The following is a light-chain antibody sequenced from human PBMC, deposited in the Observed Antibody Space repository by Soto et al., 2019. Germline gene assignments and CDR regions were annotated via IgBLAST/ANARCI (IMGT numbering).Light chain of an antibody. V-gene: IGKV1-5*01. J-gene: IGKJ1*01. Sequence: DIHMTQSPSTLSASVGDRVTITCRASQSISSWLALDQQEPRKAPKLLIYAASTLESGVPSRLSGSGSGTEFTLTISSLQPDDFATYFCQQYNIYWTFGQGTKVDIK. CDR2: AAS. CDR3: QQYNIYWT. CDR1: QSISSW.